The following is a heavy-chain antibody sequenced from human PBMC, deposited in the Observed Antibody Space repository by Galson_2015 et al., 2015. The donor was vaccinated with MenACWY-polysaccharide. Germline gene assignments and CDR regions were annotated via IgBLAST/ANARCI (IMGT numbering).Heavy chain of an antibody. CDR1: GYTFTGYY. CDR3: ARVERGGVFAI. Sequence: SVKVSCKASGYTFTGYYIHWVQQAPGQGLEWMGWINPNSGGTDSAQKFQGRVTMTRDTSVSTAYMELSRLISDDTAVYYCARVERGGVFAIWGQGTMVTVSS. CDR2: INPNSGGT. V-gene: IGHV1-2*02. J-gene: IGHJ3*02. D-gene: IGHD2-8*01.